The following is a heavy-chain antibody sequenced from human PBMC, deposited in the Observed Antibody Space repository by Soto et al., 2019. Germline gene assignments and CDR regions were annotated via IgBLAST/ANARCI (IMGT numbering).Heavy chain of an antibody. CDR1: GYTFTGYY. J-gene: IGHJ5*02. CDR3: ARGPAGGAAFRVGWFDP. D-gene: IGHD6-25*01. V-gene: IGHV1-2*04. Sequence: ASVKVSCKASGYTFTGYYMHWVRQAPGQGLEWMGWISPNSGGTNYAQKFQGWVTMTRDTSISTAYMELSRLRSDDTAVYYCARGPAGGAAFRVGWFDPWGQGTLVTVSS. CDR2: ISPNSGGT.